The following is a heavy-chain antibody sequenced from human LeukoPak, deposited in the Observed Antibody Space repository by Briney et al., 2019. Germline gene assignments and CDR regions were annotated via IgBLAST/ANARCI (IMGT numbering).Heavy chain of an antibody. J-gene: IGHJ4*02. D-gene: IGHD3-22*01. CDR3: ARNRSSGYWVY. V-gene: IGHV4-39*01. Sequence: PQTPSPTTNFTTGSITISTPSRRWIRQPPRKRLEWIGSIYYSGSTSYDPSLKSRVTISVDTSKNQFSLKLSSVTAADTAVYYCARNRSSGYWVYWGQGTLVTVSS. CDR1: TGSITISTPS. CDR2: IYYSGST.